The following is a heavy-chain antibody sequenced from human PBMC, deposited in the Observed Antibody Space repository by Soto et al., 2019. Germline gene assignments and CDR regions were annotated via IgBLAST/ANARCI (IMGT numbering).Heavy chain of an antibody. D-gene: IGHD6-6*01. CDR3: ARDEGVEQLVSYYYYGMDV. J-gene: IGHJ6*02. CDR2: ISYDGSNK. Sequence: QVQLVESGGGVVQPGRSLRLSCAASGFTFSSYAMHWVRQAPGKGLERVAVISYDGSNKYYADSVKGRFTISRDNSKNTLYLQMNSLRAEDTAVYYCARDEGVEQLVSYYYYGMDVFGQGTTVTVSS. CDR1: GFTFSSYA. V-gene: IGHV3-30-3*01.